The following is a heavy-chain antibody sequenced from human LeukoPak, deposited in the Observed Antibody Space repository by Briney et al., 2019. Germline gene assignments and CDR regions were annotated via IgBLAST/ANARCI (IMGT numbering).Heavy chain of an antibody. CDR3: ARGADGVSSNSRGWFDP. D-gene: IGHD2-15*01. CDR2: ISSSGSTI. Sequence: GGSLRLSCAASGFTFSDYYRSWIRQAPGKGLEWVSDISSSGSTIYYADSVKGRLTISRDNARNSLYLQMNTLRAEDAAVYSCARGADGVSSNSRGWFDPWGQGTLVTVSS. CDR1: GFTFSDYY. V-gene: IGHV3-11*04. J-gene: IGHJ5*02.